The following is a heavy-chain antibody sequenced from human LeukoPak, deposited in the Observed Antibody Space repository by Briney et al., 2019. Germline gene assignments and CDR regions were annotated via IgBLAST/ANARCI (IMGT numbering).Heavy chain of an antibody. D-gene: IGHD5/OR15-5a*01. Sequence: ASVKVSCKASGYTFSRSGISWLRQAPGQGLEWMGWIDHNGKTNTAQKFQGRVTMTTDTSTTTAFMEVRSLTSDDTAVYYCARDSDSVYPPPKFDPWGQGTLVTVSS. CDR2: IDHNGKT. CDR1: GYTFSRSG. V-gene: IGHV1-18*01. J-gene: IGHJ5*02. CDR3: ARDSDSVYPPPKFDP.